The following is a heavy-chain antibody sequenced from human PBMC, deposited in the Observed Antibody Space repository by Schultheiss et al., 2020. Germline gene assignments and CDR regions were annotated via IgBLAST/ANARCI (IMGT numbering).Heavy chain of an antibody. CDR2: IYHSGST. J-gene: IGHJ2*01. CDR1: GGSISSSNW. CDR3: ARRIAVAGSVADWYFDL. D-gene: IGHD6-19*01. Sequence: SETLSLTCAVSGGSISSSNWWSWVRQPPGKGLEWIGEIYHSGSTNYNPSLKSRVTISVDTSKNQFSLKLSSVTAADTAVYYCARRIAVAGSVADWYFDLWGRGTLVTVSS. V-gene: IGHV4-4*02.